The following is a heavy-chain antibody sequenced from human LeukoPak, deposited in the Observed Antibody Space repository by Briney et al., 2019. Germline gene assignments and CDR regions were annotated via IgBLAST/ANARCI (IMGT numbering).Heavy chain of an antibody. D-gene: IGHD6-13*01. Sequence: ASVKVSCKASGYTFTSYYMHWVRQAPGQGLEWMGINNPSGGSTSYAQKFQGRVTMTRDTSTSTVYMELSSLRSEDTAVYYCASNPAGTSGGHWFDPWGQGTLVTVSS. V-gene: IGHV1-46*01. J-gene: IGHJ5*02. CDR3: ASNPAGTSGGHWFDP. CDR1: GYTFTSYY. CDR2: NNPSGGST.